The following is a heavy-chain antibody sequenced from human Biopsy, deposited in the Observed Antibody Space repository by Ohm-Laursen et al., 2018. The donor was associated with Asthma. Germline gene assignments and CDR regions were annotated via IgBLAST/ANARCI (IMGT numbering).Heavy chain of an antibody. CDR3: AVLGRITNAY. Sequence: SLRLSCSASGFSFSTYWMHWVRQAPGKGLVWVARINSDESSLSYADSVKGRFTVSRDNAKNTLYLQMNSLRGEDTAVYYCAVLGRITNAYWGQGTLVTVSS. D-gene: IGHD1-20*01. V-gene: IGHV3-74*01. CDR2: INSDESSL. CDR1: GFSFSTYW. J-gene: IGHJ4*02.